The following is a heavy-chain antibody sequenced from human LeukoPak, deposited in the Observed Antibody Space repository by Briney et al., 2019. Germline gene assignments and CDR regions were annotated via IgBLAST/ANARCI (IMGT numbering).Heavy chain of an antibody. J-gene: IGHJ6*02. CDR3: LRDLGTGTSAGMDV. D-gene: IGHD3/OR15-3a*01. V-gene: IGHV3-66*02. CDR2: IYSGGST. CDR1: GFTVSGNY. Sequence: PGGCLRLSCAASGFTVSGNYMSWVRQAPGKGLEWVSVIYSGGSTYYADSVKGRFTISRDNSKNTLYLQMNSLRAEDTAVYYCLRDLGTGTSAGMDVWGQGTTVTVSS.